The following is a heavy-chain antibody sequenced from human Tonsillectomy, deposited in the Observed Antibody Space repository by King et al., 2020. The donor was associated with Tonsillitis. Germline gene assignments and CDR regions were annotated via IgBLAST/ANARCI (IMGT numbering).Heavy chain of an antibody. Sequence: VQLVESGGGLVKPGGSLRRSCAASGFTISSYSVNWIRQAPGKGLEWVSSISSSSTYIYYADSVKCRFTISRDNAKNSLYLKMNSLRAEDTAVYYCARDQDCSSPSCYMWDAFEFWGQGTMVTVSS. CDR1: GFTISSYS. J-gene: IGHJ3*01. D-gene: IGHD2-2*02. CDR2: ISSSSTYI. CDR3: ARDQDCSSPSCYMWDAFEF. V-gene: IGHV3-21*01.